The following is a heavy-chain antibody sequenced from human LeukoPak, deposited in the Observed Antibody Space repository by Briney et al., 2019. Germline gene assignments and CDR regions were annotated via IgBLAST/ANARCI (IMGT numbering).Heavy chain of an antibody. V-gene: IGHV1-24*01. CDR1: GYTLTELS. CDR3: ATAPMVRGVSNWFDP. Sequence: ASVKVSCKVSGYTLTELSMHWVRQAPGKGLEWMGGFDPEDGETIYAQKFQGRVTMTEDTSTDTAYMELSSLRSEDTAVYYCATAPMVRGVSNWFDPWGQGTLVTVSS. D-gene: IGHD3-10*01. CDR2: FDPEDGET. J-gene: IGHJ5*02.